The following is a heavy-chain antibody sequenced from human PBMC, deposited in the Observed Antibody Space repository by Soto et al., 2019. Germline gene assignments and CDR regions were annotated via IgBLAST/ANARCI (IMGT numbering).Heavy chain of an antibody. CDR1: GFTFISYW. D-gene: IGHD3-3*01. CDR3: ARLRFYHLFDY. V-gene: IGHV3-7*01. CDR2: IKQDGSEK. Sequence: PGGSLRLSCAASGFTFISYWMSWVRQAPGKGLDAVANIKQDGSEKYYVDSVKGRFTISRDNAKNSLYLQMNILRAADTAVYYCARLRFYHLFDYWGQGTLVTVSS. J-gene: IGHJ4*02.